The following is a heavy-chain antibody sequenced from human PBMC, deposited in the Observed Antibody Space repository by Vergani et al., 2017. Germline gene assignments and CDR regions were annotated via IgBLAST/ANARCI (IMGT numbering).Heavy chain of an antibody. Sequence: QVQLVESGGGLVKPGGSLRLSCAASGFTFSDYYMSWIRQAPGKGLEWVSYISSSSSYTNYADSVKGRFTISRDNAKNSLYLQMNSLRDEDTAVYYCARVELKVVPAAMSWYFDLWGRGTLVTVSS. CDR1: GFTFSDYY. J-gene: IGHJ2*01. V-gene: IGHV3-11*05. D-gene: IGHD2-2*01. CDR2: ISSSSSYT. CDR3: ARVELKVVPAAMSWYFDL.